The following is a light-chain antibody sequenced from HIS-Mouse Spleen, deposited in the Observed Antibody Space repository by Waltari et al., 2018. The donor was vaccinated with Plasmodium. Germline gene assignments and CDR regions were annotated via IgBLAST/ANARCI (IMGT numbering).Light chain of an antibody. CDR3: QQYNSYSWT. CDR1: QSISSW. CDR2: KAS. J-gene: IGKJ1*01. V-gene: IGKV1-5*03. Sequence: DNRMTQTPSTLSASVGERVTITCRASQSISSWLAWYQQKPGKAPKLLIYKASSLESGVPSRFSGSGSGTEFTLTISSLQPDDFATYYCQQYNSYSWTFGQGTKVEIK.